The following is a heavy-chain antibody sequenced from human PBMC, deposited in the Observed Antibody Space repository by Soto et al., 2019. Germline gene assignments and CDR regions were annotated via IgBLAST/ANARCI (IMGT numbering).Heavy chain of an antibody. Sequence: GGSLRLSCAASGFTFSSYAMHWVRQAPGKGLEWVAVISYDGSNKYYADSVKGRFTISRDNSKNTLYLQMNSLRAEDTAVYYCATLSGYSGPQPVDYWGQGTLVTVSS. CDR2: ISYDGSNK. V-gene: IGHV3-30-3*01. J-gene: IGHJ4*02. CDR1: GFTFSSYA. D-gene: IGHD5-12*01. CDR3: ATLSGYSGPQPVDY.